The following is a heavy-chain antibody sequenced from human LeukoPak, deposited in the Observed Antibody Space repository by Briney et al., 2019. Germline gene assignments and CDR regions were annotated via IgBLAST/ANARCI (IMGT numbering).Heavy chain of an antibody. CDR2: INSDGSST. J-gene: IGHJ4*02. D-gene: IGHD6-19*01. Sequence: GGSLRLSCAASGFTFSSYWMHRVRQAPGKGLVWVSRINSDGSSTSYADSVKGRFTISRDNAKNTLYLQMNSLRAEDTAVYYCRAGIAVAGGDYWGQGTLVTVSS. CDR3: RAGIAVAGGDY. CDR1: GFTFSSYW. V-gene: IGHV3-74*01.